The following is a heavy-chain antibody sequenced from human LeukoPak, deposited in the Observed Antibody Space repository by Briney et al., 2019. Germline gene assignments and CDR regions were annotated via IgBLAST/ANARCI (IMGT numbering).Heavy chain of an antibody. D-gene: IGHD6-6*01. J-gene: IGHJ2*01. CDR3: ARGRLQRSQYSIRPWYFDL. V-gene: IGHV3-21*01. Sequence: PGGSLRLSCAASGFTFSSYSMNWVRQAPGKGLEWVSSISSSSSYIYYADSVKGRFTISRDNAKNSLYLQMNSLRAEDTAVYYCARGRLQRSQYSIRPWYFDLWGRGTLVTVSS. CDR2: ISSSSSYI. CDR1: GFTFSSYS.